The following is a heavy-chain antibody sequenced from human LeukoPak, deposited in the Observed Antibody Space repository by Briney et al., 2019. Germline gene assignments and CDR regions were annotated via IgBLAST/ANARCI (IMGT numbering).Heavy chain of an antibody. Sequence: GGSLRLSCAASGFTFSSYGMHWVRQAPGKGLEWVAFIRYDGSNKYYADSVKGRFTISRDNSKNTLYLQMNSLRAEDTAVYYCAKGRQSIAAAGPFDYWGQGTLVTVSS. CDR1: GFTFSSYG. V-gene: IGHV3-30*02. CDR2: IRYDGSNK. CDR3: AKGRQSIAAAGPFDY. D-gene: IGHD6-13*01. J-gene: IGHJ4*02.